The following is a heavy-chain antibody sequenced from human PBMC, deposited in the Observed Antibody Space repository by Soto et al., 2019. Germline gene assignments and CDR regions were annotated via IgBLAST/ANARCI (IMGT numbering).Heavy chain of an antibody. CDR3: AHVLVVVANYGMDV. D-gene: IGHD2-15*01. CDR2: IYWDDDK. J-gene: IGHJ6*02. CDR1: GFSLSTSGVG. Sequence: QITLKESGPTLVKPTQTLTLTCTFSGFSLSTSGVGVGWIRQPPGKALEWLALIYWDDDKRYSPSLTSRLTITKDPSKNQVVLTMPTMDPVDTATYYCAHVLVVVANYGMDVWGQGTTVTVSS. V-gene: IGHV2-5*02.